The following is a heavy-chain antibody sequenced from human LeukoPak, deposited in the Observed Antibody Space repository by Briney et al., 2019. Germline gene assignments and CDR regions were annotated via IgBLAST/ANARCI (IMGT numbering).Heavy chain of an antibody. CDR1: GYSISSGYY. D-gene: IGHD3-22*01. CDR2: IYHSGST. J-gene: IGHJ5*02. V-gene: IGHV4-38-2*02. Sequence: SETLSLTCTVSGYSISSGYYWGWIRQPPGKGLEWIGSIYHSGSTYYNPSLKSRVTISVDTSKNQFSLKLSSVTAADTAVYYCARARDSSGWFDPWGQGTLVTVSS. CDR3: ARARDSSGWFDP.